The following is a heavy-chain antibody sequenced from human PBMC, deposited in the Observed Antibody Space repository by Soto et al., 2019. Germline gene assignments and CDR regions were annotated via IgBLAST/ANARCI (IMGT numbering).Heavy chain of an antibody. CDR1: GGTFSSYG. CDR2: IIPIFGTP. Sequence: SVKVSCKAYGGTFSSYGISWVRQAPGQGLEWMGGIIPIFGTPNYAQKFQGRVTITADESTSTAYMEMSSLRSEDTAVYYCARDGPVTTIRRSLWGPPTSRYYGMDVWGQGTTVTVSS. V-gene: IGHV1-69*13. D-gene: IGHD4-17*01. CDR3: ARDGPVTTIRRSLWGPPTSRYYGMDV. J-gene: IGHJ6*02.